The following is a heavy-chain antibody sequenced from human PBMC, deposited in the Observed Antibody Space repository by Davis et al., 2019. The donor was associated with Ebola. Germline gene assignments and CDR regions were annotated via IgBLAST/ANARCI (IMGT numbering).Heavy chain of an antibody. CDR1: GFSFDDYA. CDR3: ATTQWLREFDN. Sequence: GESLKISCAGSGFSFDDYAMHWVRQAPGKGLEWVSVIYDQSTAYADSVRGRFIISRDKSNNTLYLEMNSLRVDDTAVYYCATTQWLREFDNWGQGTLVTVSS. V-gene: IGHV3-NL1*01. J-gene: IGHJ4*02. D-gene: IGHD6-19*01. CDR2: IYDQST.